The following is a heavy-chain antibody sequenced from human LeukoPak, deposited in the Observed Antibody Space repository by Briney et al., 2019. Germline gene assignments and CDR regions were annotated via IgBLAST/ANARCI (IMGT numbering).Heavy chain of an antibody. J-gene: IGHJ4*02. CDR2: IYSGGAT. CDR3: AKDSQLWAGFFDY. D-gene: IGHD3/OR15-3a*01. V-gene: IGHV3-53*01. Sequence: GGSLTLSCAASGFTVISNLMTWVRQSPGRGLEWLSSIYSGGATYYADSVKGRFTISRDNSENTLYLQMSSLRAEDTAIYYCAKDSQLWAGFFDYWGQGTLVTVSS. CDR1: GFTVISNL.